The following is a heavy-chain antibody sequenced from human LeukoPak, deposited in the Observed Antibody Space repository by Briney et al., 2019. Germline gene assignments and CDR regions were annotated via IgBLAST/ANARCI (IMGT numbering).Heavy chain of an antibody. Sequence: SQTLSLTCAISGDSVSSNSAAWNWIRQSPSRGLEWLGRTYYRSKWYNDYAVSVKSRITINPDTSKNQFSPQLSSVTPEDTAVYYCARDGEQNWGYRFDPWGQGTLVTVSS. CDR1: GDSVSSNSAA. D-gene: IGHD3-16*01. V-gene: IGHV6-1*01. J-gene: IGHJ5*02. CDR2: TYYRSKWYN. CDR3: ARDGEQNWGYRFDP.